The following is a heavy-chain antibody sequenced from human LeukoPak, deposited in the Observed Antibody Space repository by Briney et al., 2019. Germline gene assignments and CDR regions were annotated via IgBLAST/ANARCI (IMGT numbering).Heavy chain of an antibody. CDR2: ISYDGSNK. Sequence: PGGSLRLSCAASGFTFSSYSMNWVRQAPGKGLEWVAVISYDGSNKYYADSVKGRFTISRDNSKNTLYLQMNSLRAEDTAVYYCAKDLRFLEWLLSSDDYYGMDVWGQGTTVTVSS. D-gene: IGHD3-3*01. CDR3: AKDLRFLEWLLSSDDYYGMDV. J-gene: IGHJ6*02. CDR1: GFTFSSYS. V-gene: IGHV3-30*18.